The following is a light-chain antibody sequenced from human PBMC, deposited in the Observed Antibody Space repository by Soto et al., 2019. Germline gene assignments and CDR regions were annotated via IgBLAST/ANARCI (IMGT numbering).Light chain of an antibody. J-gene: IGKJ2*01. CDR3: QQSHRTPYT. Sequence: DIQMTQSPSSLSASVGDRVTITCRASQSISSYLNWYQQKPGNAPKILIYSASKLQSGVPRRFSGSGSGTDFTLTFSSLQPEDFATYFCQQSHRTPYTFGQGTKLEIK. CDR2: SAS. V-gene: IGKV1-39*01. CDR1: QSISSY.